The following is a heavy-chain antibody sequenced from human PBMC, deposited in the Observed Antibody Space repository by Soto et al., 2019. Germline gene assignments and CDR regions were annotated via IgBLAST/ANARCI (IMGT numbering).Heavy chain of an antibody. D-gene: IGHD3-10*01. CDR3: EKAGGGMDV. CDR1: GFTFSSYG. CDR2: ISYDGSNK. V-gene: IGHV3-30*18. Sequence: QVQLVESGGGVVQPGRSLRLSCAASGFTFSSYGMHWVRQAPGKGLEWVAVISYDGSNKYYADSVKGRFTISRDNSKNTLYLQMNSLRAEDTAVYYCEKAGGGMDVWDQGTTVTVSS. J-gene: IGHJ6*02.